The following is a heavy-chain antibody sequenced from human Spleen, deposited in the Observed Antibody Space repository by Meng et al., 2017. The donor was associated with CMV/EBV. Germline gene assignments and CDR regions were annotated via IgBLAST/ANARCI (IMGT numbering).Heavy chain of an antibody. V-gene: IGHV3-53*01. CDR3: ARGYCSSTSCPGGEGY. CDR2: IYSGGST. J-gene: IGHJ4*02. D-gene: IGHD2-2*01. CDR1: GFTVSSNY. Sequence: GGSLRLSCAASGFTVSSNYMSWVRQAPGKGLEWVSVIYSGGSTYYADSVKGRFTISRDNSKNTLYLQMNSLRAEDTAVYYCARGYCSSTSCPGGEGYWGQGTLVTVSS.